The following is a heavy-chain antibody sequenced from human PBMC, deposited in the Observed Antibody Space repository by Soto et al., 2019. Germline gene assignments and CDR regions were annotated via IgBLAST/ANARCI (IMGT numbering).Heavy chain of an antibody. CDR3: ARLRVTPHYFDY. D-gene: IGHD4-4*01. CDR1: GYTFTSYW. J-gene: IGHJ4*02. CDR2: IYPADSDI. Sequence: PGESLKISCEASGYTFTSYWIAWVRQMPGKGLEWVGIIYPADSDIRYSPSFQGQVTISADKSINTAYLQWGSLKASDTAMYYCARLRVTPHYFDYWGQGTLVTVSS. V-gene: IGHV5-51*01.